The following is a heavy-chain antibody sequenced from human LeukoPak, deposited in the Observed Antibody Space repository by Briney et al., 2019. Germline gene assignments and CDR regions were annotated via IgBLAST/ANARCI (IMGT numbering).Heavy chain of an antibody. CDR1: GFTFNSYW. Sequence: GGSLRLSCAASGFTFNSYWMHWVRQAPGKGLVWVSRIFSDGSSPTYAASVKGRFTISRDNAKNTVYLQMNSLRAEDTAVYYCVRGGDFDHWGQGALVTVSS. CDR3: VRGGDFDH. V-gene: IGHV3-74*01. CDR2: IFSDGSSP. J-gene: IGHJ5*02. D-gene: IGHD2-21*01.